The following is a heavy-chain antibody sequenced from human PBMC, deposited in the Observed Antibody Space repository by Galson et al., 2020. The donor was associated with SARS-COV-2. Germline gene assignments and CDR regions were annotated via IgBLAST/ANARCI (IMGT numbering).Heavy chain of an antibody. CDR3: ARHAAYCTGGSCESEFDY. J-gene: IGHJ4*02. CDR2: ISYSGHT. CDR1: GGSISNYY. Sequence: SETLSLTCTVSGGSISNYYWSWIRQPPGKGLEWIAFISYSGHTNYSPSLKSRVTISVDTYKNQFSLKLSSVTAADTAVYYCARHAAYCTGGSCESEFDYWGQVTLVTVSS. D-gene: IGHD2-15*01. V-gene: IGHV4-59*08.